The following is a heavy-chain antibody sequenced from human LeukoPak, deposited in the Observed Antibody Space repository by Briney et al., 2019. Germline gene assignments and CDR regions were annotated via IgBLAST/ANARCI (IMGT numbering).Heavy chain of an antibody. CDR3: ARNEIVLTVYALYAMDAFDI. CDR1: GFTFSSYA. V-gene: IGHV3-23*01. CDR2: ISGSGGST. J-gene: IGHJ3*02. D-gene: IGHD2-8*01. Sequence: PGGSLRLSCAASGFTFSSYAMSWVRQAPGKGLEWVSAISGSGGSTYYADSVKGRFTISRDNSKNTLYLQMNSLRAEDTAVYYCARNEIVLTVYALYAMDAFDIWGQGTMVTVSS.